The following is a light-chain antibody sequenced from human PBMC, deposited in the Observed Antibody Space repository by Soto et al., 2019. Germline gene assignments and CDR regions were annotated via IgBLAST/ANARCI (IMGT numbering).Light chain of an antibody. CDR3: QQSYSAFYT. CDR1: QSVSDY. J-gene: IGKJ2*01. Sequence: DIQMTQSPSSLSASVGDRVTITCRASQSVSDYLNWYQQKPGKPPKLLIFGPSSLRSGVPSRFSGSRSGTDFTLTMSNLQPEDFATYYCQQSYSAFYTFGQGTKLEIK. V-gene: IGKV1-39*01. CDR2: GPS.